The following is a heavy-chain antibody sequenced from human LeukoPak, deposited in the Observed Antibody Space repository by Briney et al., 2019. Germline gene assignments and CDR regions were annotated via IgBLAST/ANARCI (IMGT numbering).Heavy chain of an antibody. CDR3: AKDSQSAVAGTVFDY. V-gene: IGHV3-23*01. J-gene: IGHJ4*02. CDR1: GFTFSSYA. CDR2: ISGSGGST. D-gene: IGHD6-19*01. Sequence: GGSLRLSCAASGFTFSSYAMSWVRQARRKGVEWVSAISGSGGSTYYADSVKGRFTISRDNSKNTLYLQMNSLRAEDTAVYYCAKDSQSAVAGTVFDYWGQGTLVTVSS.